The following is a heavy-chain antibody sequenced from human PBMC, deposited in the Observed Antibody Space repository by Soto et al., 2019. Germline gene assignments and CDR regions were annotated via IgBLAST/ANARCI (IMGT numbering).Heavy chain of an antibody. Sequence: QVQLVQSGAEVKKPGASVKVSCKASGYTFTNHDINWVRQVPGQGLEWMGWMIPDSGRTGYAQKFQGRVTMTRNTCTSTAYMELSSLRNEDTAVYYCARGDQFGFGVDYWGQGTLVTVSS. CDR3: ARGDQFGFGVDY. D-gene: IGHD3-10*01. J-gene: IGHJ4*02. V-gene: IGHV1-8*01. CDR2: MIPDSGRT. CDR1: GYTFTNHD.